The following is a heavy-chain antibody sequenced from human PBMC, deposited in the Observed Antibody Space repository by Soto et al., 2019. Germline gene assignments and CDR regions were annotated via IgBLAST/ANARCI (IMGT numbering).Heavy chain of an antibody. CDR3: KNELRFDGVDPLDI. CDR2: IKSNTDGGTT. Sequence: EVQLVESGGGLVKPGGSLRLSCAASGFTFTNAWMSWVRQAPGKGLEWVGRIKSNTDGGTTDYAAPVKGRFDISRDDSNNTLYLQMDSMKTANTAVYYCKNELRFDGVDPLDIWGQGTMVTVSS. J-gene: IGHJ3*02. CDR1: GFTFTNAW. D-gene: IGHD5-12*01. V-gene: IGHV3-15*01.